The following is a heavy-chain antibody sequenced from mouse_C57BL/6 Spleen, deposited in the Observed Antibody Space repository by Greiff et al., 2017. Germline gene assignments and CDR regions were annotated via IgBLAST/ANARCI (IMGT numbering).Heavy chain of an antibody. D-gene: IGHD2-5*01. V-gene: IGHV1-69*01. CDR3: ARRGYYSNYEGYYYAMDY. Sequence: QVQLKQPGAELVMPGASVKLSCKASGYTFTSYWMHWVKQRPGQGLEWIGEIDPSDSYTNYNQKFKGKSTLTVDKSSSTAYMQLSSLTSEDSAVYYCARRGYYSNYEGYYYAMDYWGQGTSVTVSS. J-gene: IGHJ4*01. CDR1: GYTFTSYW. CDR2: IDPSDSYT.